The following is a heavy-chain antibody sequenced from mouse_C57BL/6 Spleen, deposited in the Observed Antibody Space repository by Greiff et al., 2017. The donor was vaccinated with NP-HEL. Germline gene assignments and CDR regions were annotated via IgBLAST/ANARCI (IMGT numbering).Heavy chain of an antibody. CDR2: IWGVGST. V-gene: IGHV2-6*01. J-gene: IGHJ2*01. CDR1: GFSLTSYG. Sequence: VQLQESGPGLVAPSQCLSITCTVSGFSLTSYGVDWVRQSPGKGLEWLGVIWGVGSTNYTSALNSRLSISKDNSKSQVFLKMKSMQTDDTAMYYCARLTGKGLYYFDYWGQGTTLTVSS. D-gene: IGHD4-1*01. CDR3: ARLTGKGLYYFDY.